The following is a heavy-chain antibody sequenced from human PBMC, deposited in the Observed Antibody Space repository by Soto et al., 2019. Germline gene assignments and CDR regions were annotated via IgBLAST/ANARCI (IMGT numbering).Heavy chain of an antibody. D-gene: IGHD3-9*01. CDR1: GFNLSHPW. CDR3: TTGIYYDILTGYHNVAY. V-gene: IGHV3-15*01. CDR2: IKSKTDGGTA. J-gene: IGHJ4*02. Sequence: GSLRLSCVASGFNLSHPWMTWVRQAAGKGLEWVGRIKSKTDGGTADYAAPVKGRATISRDDSKNTVYLQMNSLKTEDTAVYYCTTGIYYDILTGYHNVAYWGQGYRVTV.